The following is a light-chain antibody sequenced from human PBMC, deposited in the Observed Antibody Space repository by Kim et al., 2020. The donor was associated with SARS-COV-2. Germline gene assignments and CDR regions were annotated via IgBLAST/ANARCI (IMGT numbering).Light chain of an antibody. CDR3: SSYTTSNTYV. CDR1: SSDVGSDKY. Sequence: QSALTQPASVSGSPGQWITISCTGTSSDVGSDKYVSWYQQYPGKAPKLMIYDVSERPSGASTRFSGSKSVNTASLTISGLQAEDEADYYCSSYTTSNTYVFGTGTKVTVL. V-gene: IGLV2-14*01. J-gene: IGLJ1*01. CDR2: DVS.